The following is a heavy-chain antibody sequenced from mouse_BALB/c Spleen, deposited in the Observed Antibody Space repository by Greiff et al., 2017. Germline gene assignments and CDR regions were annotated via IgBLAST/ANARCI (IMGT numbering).Heavy chain of an antibody. D-gene: IGHD2-4*01. CDR1: GYNFTSYW. Sequence: VQLQQPGAELVKPGTSVKLSCKASGYNFTSYWINWVKLRPGQGLEWIGDIYPGSGSTNYNEKIKSKATLTVDTSSSTAYMQLSSLASEDSALYYCARGDYDVYAMDYWGQGTSVTVSS. CDR3: ARGDYDVYAMDY. CDR2: IYPGSGST. J-gene: IGHJ4*01. V-gene: IGHV1-55*01.